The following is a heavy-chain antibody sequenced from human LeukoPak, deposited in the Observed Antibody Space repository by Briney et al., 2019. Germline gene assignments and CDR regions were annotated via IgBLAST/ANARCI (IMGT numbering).Heavy chain of an antibody. CDR3: ARGRVFAVTRRGFDY. CDR2: INHSGST. V-gene: IGHV4-34*01. Sequence: PSETLSLTCTVSGGSISSYYWSWIRQPPGKGLEWIGEINHSGSTNYNPSLKSRVTISVDTSKNQFSLKLSSVTAADTAVYYCARGRVFAVTRRGFDYWGQGTLVTVSS. D-gene: IGHD4-17*01. CDR1: GGSISSYY. J-gene: IGHJ4*02.